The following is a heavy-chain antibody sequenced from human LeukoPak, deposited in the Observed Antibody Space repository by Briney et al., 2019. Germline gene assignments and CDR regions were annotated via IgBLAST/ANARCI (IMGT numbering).Heavy chain of an antibody. CDR2: INSDGSST. CDR3: ARRIAAAGTLDY. V-gene: IGHV3-74*01. J-gene: IGHJ4*02. CDR1: GFTFSSYW. D-gene: IGHD6-13*01. Sequence: PGGSLRLSCAASGFTFSSYWMHWVRQAPGKGLVWVSRINSDGSSTSYADSVKGRFTISRDNAKNTLYLQMNSLRAEDTAVYYCARRIAAAGTLDYWGRGTLVTVSS.